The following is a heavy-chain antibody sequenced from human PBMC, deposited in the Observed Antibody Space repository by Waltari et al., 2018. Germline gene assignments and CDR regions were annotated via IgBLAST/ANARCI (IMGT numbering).Heavy chain of an antibody. D-gene: IGHD3-3*01. CDR2: IYHSGST. V-gene: IGHV4-38-2*01. Sequence: QVQLQESGPGLVKPSETLSLTCAVSGYSISSGYYWGWIRQPPGKGLEWIGSIYHSGSTYYNPSRESRVTISGDTSKNQFSLKLSSVTAADTAVYYCATRITIFGVVIIEPYYFDYWGQGTLVTVSS. J-gene: IGHJ4*02. CDR1: GYSISSGYY. CDR3: ATRITIFGVVIIEPYYFDY.